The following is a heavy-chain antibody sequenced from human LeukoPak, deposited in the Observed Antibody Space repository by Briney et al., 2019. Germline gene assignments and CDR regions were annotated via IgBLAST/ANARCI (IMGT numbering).Heavy chain of an antibody. V-gene: IGHV4-59*08. D-gene: IGHD4-17*01. CDR1: GDSISRHH. Sequence: SETLSLTCSVSGDSISRHHWSWIWQPPGKGLEWIGYISYSGNTRYNPSFQSRVTISMEMSKTHFSLKLTSVTAADTAVYYCTRLLNNDNAGDPDTFDIWGPGTMVTVSS. CDR3: TRLLNNDNAGDPDTFDI. J-gene: IGHJ3*02. CDR2: ISYSGNT.